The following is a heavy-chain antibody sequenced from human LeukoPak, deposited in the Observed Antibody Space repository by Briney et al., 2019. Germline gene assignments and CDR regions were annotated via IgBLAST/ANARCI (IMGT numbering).Heavy chain of an antibody. CDR3: AKVGRGYYYYMDV. V-gene: IGHV3-7*01. CDR2: IKQDGSEK. Sequence: GGSLRLSCAASGFTFSSYGMHWVRQAPGKGLEWVANIKQDGSEKYYVDSVKGRFTISRDNAKNSLYLQMNSLRAEDTAVYYCAKVGRGYYYYMDVWGKGTTVTISS. J-gene: IGHJ6*03. CDR1: GFTFSSYG. D-gene: IGHD3-10*01.